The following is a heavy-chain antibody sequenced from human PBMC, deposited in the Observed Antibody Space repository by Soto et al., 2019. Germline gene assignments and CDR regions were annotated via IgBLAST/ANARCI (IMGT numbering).Heavy chain of an antibody. J-gene: IGHJ6*02. CDR1: GYSIRSGWY. D-gene: IGHD3-10*01. Sequence: LSLNYAVSGYSIRSGWYWGWLRQPPAKGLEWIGNIHHSGTTYYDPSLQSRVPISIHPSKNLFSLSLNSVTAADTAVYYCARAGDTMVRGVIIMNYYGMDVWGQGTTVTVSS. V-gene: IGHV4-38-2*01. CDR2: IHHSGTT. CDR3: ARAGDTMVRGVIIMNYYGMDV.